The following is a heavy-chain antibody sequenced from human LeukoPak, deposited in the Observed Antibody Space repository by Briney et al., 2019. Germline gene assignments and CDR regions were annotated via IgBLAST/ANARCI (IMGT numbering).Heavy chain of an antibody. CDR1: GGSISSSSYY. V-gene: IGHV4-39*07. J-gene: IGHJ3*02. CDR3: ARWSSGAFDI. Sequence: SETLSLTCTVSGGSISSSSYYWGWIRQPPGKGLEWIGSIYYSGSTYYNPSLKSRVTISVDTSKNQFSLKLSSVTAADTAVYYCARWSSGAFDIWGQGTMVTVSS. CDR2: IYYSGST. D-gene: IGHD3-22*01.